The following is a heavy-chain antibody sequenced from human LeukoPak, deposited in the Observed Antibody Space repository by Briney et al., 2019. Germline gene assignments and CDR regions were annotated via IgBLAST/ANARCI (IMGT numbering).Heavy chain of an antibody. Sequence: ASVKVSCKASGYTFTSYGISWVRQAPGQGLEWMGWISAYNGNTNYAQKLQGRVTMTTDTSTSTAYMELRSLRSDDTAVYYCVIRPAQGMATIAPRGLDAFDIWGQGTMVTVSS. CDR3: VIRPAQGMATIAPRGLDAFDI. CDR2: ISAYNGNT. V-gene: IGHV1-18*01. J-gene: IGHJ3*02. D-gene: IGHD5-24*01. CDR1: GYTFTSYG.